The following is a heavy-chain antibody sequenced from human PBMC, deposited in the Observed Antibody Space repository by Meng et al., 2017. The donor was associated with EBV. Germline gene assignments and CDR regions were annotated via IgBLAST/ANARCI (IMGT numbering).Heavy chain of an antibody. CDR1: GYTFRNYA. Sequence: GQLVQSGSEWKRPGASVKVSFKASGYTFRNYAINWMRQVPGQGLEWMGWINTYSGKATFAQGFTGRFVFSLDTPVTTAHLQISGLKTEDSAVYYCARGVEENGSHYPFDSWGQGTLVTVSS. V-gene: IGHV7-4-1*02. CDR3: ARGVEENGSHYPFDS. CDR2: INTYSGKA. D-gene: IGHD1-1*01. J-gene: IGHJ4*02.